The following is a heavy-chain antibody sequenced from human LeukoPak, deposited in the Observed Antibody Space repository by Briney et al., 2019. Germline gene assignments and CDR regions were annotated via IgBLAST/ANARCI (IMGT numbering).Heavy chain of an antibody. V-gene: IGHV3-30*02. CDR2: IRYDGSNK. CDR1: GFTFSSYG. CDR3: AKAPPPDCSSTSCRNYYYYMDV. J-gene: IGHJ6*03. Sequence: GGSLRLSCAASGFTFSSYGMHWVRQAPGKGLEWVAFIRYDGSNKYYADSVKGRFTISRDNSKNTLYLQMNSLRAEDTAVYYCAKAPPPDCSSTSCRNYYYYMDVWGKGTTVTISS. D-gene: IGHD2-2*01.